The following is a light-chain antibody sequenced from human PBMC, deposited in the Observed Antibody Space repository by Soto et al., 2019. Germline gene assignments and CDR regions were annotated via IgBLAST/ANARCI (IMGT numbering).Light chain of an antibody. Sequence: EIVLTQSPATLSLSPGERATLSCRASQSVSSYLAWYQQKPGQAPRLLIYDASNRATGIPARFSGSGSGTDFALTISSLEPEDFEVYYCQQRSNWPPSITFGPGTKVDIK. V-gene: IGKV3-11*01. CDR1: QSVSSY. J-gene: IGKJ3*01. CDR2: DAS. CDR3: QQRSNWPPSIT.